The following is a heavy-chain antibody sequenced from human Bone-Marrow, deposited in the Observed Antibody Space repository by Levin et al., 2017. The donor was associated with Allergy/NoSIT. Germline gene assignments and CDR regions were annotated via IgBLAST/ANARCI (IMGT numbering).Heavy chain of an antibody. Sequence: RAGGSLRLSCAASGFTFSNSAMNWVRQSPGKGLEWVSGISGNAERTYYADFVKGRFTISRDISKNTVYLQMNSLRVEDTALYYCAKDLRRDLGAPPGRGWSWGQGALVTVSS. V-gene: IGHV3-23*01. CDR2: ISGNAERT. CDR1: GFTFSNSA. CDR3: AKDLRRDLGAPPGRGWS. J-gene: IGHJ5*02. D-gene: IGHD2-15*01.